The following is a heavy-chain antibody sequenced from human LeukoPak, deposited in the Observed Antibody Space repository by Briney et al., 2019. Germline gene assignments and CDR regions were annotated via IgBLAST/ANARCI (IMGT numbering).Heavy chain of an antibody. V-gene: IGHV1-69*06. CDR3: ASPTGTNPEYYMDV. CDR2: IIPIFGTA. D-gene: IGHD1-1*01. J-gene: IGHJ6*03. CDR1: GYTFTGYY. Sequence: PLASVKVSCKASGYTFTGYYMHWVRQAPGQGLEWMGGIIPIFGTANYAQKFQGRVTITADKSTSTAYMELSSLRSEDTAVYYCASPTGTNPEYYMDVWGKGTTVTVSS.